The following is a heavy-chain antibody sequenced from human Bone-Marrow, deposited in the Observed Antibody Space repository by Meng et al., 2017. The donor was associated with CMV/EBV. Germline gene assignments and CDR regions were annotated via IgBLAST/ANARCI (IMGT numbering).Heavy chain of an antibody. V-gene: IGHV4-4*02. D-gene: IGHD2-15*01. Sequence: SVSSGNWWTWVRQTPGKGLEWIGEIYHSGSTNYSPSLKSRATISVDKSKNQFSLTLNSLIAADTAVYYCARGALHCSGGSCFRGFDPWGRGTLVTVSS. CDR1: SVSSGNW. CDR3: ARGALHCSGGSCFRGFDP. CDR2: IYHSGST. J-gene: IGHJ5*02.